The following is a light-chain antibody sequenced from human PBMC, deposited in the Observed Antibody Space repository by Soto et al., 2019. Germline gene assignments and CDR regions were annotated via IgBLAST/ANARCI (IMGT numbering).Light chain of an antibody. CDR3: QQANSFPYT. V-gene: IGKV1-12*01. J-gene: IGKJ2*01. Sequence: DIPMTQSPSSVSASVGDRVTITCRASQGVNSWLAWYQQKPGEAPKLLIYAASTLQSGVPSRFSGSGSGTDFILTISSLQPEDFATYYCQQANSFPYTFGQGTKLEIK. CDR1: QGVNSW. CDR2: AAS.